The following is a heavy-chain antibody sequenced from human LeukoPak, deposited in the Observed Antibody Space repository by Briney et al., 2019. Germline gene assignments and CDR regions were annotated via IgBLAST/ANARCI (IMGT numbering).Heavy chain of an antibody. V-gene: IGHV3-21*01. D-gene: IGHD6-19*01. CDR1: GFTFGTYS. Sequence: PGGSLRLSCAASGFTFGTYSMNWVRQAPGKGLEWVSSISSSSYIYYADSVKGRFTTSRDNAKNSLYLQMNSLRAEDTAVYYCARYGQWLVPGSFDIWGQGTMVTVSS. CDR2: ISSSSYI. CDR3: ARYGQWLVPGSFDI. J-gene: IGHJ3*02.